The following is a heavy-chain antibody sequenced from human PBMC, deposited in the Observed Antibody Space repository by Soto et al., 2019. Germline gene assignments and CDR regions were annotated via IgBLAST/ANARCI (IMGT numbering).Heavy chain of an antibody. CDR1: GFTVSTNN. J-gene: IGHJ3*01. CDR3: AREYCDDDCYSKLDAFEV. Sequence: EVQLVESGGGLIQPGGSLGLSCAASGFTVSTNNINWVRQAPGKGLEWVSVIYAGGRTYYADSVKGRFTISRDNSKNTVYLQMNSLRAEDTAMYYCAREYCDDDCYSKLDAFEVWGQGTMVTVSS. V-gene: IGHV3-53*01. D-gene: IGHD2-21*02. CDR2: IYAGGRT.